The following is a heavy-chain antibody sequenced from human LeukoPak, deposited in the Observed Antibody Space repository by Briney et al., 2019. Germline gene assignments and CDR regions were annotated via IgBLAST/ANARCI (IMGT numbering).Heavy chain of an antibody. CDR1: GFSLSTSGVG. D-gene: IGHD1-14*01. V-gene: IGHV2-5*02. CDR2: IYWDDDK. CDR3: AHTNPIGPPGY. Sequence: SGPTLVNPTQTLRLTCTFSGFSLSTSGVGVGWVRQPPGKAREWLALIYWDDDKRYNPSLKSRLTITNDTSKNQVVLTMTNMDPVDTATYYCAHTNPIGPPGYWGQGTLVTVSS. J-gene: IGHJ4*02.